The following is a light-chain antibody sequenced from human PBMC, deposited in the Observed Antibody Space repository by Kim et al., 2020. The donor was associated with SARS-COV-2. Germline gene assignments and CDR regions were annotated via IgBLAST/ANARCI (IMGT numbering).Light chain of an antibody. CDR2: YDS. CDR1: NIGSKS. CDR3: QVWDSSSDRGV. J-gene: IGLJ3*02. Sequence: PGKTARVTCGGNNIGSKSVHWYQQKPGQAPVLVIYYDSDRPSGIPERFSGSNSGNTATLTISRVEAGDEADYYCQVWDSSSDRGVFGGGTKLTVL. V-gene: IGLV3-21*04.